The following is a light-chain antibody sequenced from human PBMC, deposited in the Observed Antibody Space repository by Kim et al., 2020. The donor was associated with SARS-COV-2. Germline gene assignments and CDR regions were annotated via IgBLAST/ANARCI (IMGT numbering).Light chain of an antibody. Sequence: IVLAQSPGTLSLSPGERATLSCRASQSVRSNNLAWYQQKPGQAPRLLIYGASNRATGIPDRFSGSGSETEFTLTISSLQSEDFAVYYCQQYNNWPPGTFGGGTKVDIK. J-gene: IGKJ4*01. CDR3: QQYNNWPPGT. CDR2: GAS. V-gene: IGKV3D-15*01. CDR1: QSVRSN.